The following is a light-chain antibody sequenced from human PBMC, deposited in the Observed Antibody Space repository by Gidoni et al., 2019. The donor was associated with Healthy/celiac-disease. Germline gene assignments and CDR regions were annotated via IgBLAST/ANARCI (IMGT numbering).Light chain of an antibody. CDR2: EGS. V-gene: IGLV2-23*01. J-gene: IGLJ2*01. Sequence: QSALTQPASVSGSPGQSITISCTGTSRDVGSYNLVSWYQQHPGKAPKLMIYEGSKRPSGVSYLFSGSKSGNTASPTISWLQSEDEAYYFCCSYAGSRNVVFGGGTKRTVL. CDR1: SRDVGSYNL. CDR3: CSYAGSRNVV.